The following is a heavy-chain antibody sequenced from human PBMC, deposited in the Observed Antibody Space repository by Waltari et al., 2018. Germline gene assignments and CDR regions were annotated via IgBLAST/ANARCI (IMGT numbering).Heavy chain of an antibody. CDR2: ISSSSSYI. J-gene: IGHJ5*02. D-gene: IGHD1-26*01. Sequence: EVQLVESGGGLVKPGGSLRLSCAASGFTFSSYSMNWVRQAPGKGLEWVSYISSSSSYIYYADSVKGRFTISRDNAKNSLYLQMNSLRAEDTAVYYCARDGTVGDTANWFDPWGQGTLVTVSS. CDR3: ARDGTVGDTANWFDP. CDR1: GFTFSSYS. V-gene: IGHV3-21*01.